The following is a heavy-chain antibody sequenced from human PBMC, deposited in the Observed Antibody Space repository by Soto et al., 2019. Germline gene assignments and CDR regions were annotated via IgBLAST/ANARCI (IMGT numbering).Heavy chain of an antibody. CDR2: INAGNGNT. V-gene: IGHV1-3*01. J-gene: IGHJ4*02. CDR1: GYTFTTYA. D-gene: IGHD4-17*01. CDR3: ARDLTTVTHPFDY. Sequence: QVQLVQSGAEVKKPGASVKVSCKASGYTFTTYAMHWVRQAPGQRLEWMGWINAGNGNTKYSQKFQGRVTITRDTPASTAYMELSSLRSEDTAVYYCARDLTTVTHPFDYWGQGTLVTVSS.